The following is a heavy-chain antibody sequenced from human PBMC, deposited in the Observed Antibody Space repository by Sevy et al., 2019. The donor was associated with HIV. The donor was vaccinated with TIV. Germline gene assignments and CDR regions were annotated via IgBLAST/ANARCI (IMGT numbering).Heavy chain of an antibody. CDR2: VTPNSGAT. D-gene: IGHD6-19*01. Sequence: ASVKVSCKASGYNFYMHWVRQAPGQGLEWMGRVTPNSGATSYAQKFQDRVAMTMDTSINTAYMELSGLKSDDTAIYYCAGQSLGWYNRFDPWGQGTLVTVSS. CDR1: GYNFY. CDR3: AGQSLGWYNRFDP. V-gene: IGHV1-2*06. J-gene: IGHJ5*02.